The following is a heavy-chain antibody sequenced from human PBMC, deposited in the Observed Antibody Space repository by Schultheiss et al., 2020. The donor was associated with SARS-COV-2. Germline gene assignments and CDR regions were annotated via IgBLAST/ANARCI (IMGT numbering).Heavy chain of an antibody. V-gene: IGHV3-64*04. D-gene: IGHD2-2*01. J-gene: IGHJ4*02. CDR1: GFTFSSYA. Sequence: GGSLRLSCAASGFTFSSYAMHWVRQAPGKGLEYVSAISSNGGSTYYADSVKGRFTISRDNAKNSLYLQMNSLRAEDTAVYYCARGIGYCGSTSCHRRTARPSDYWGQGTLVTVSS. CDR3: ARGIGYCGSTSCHRRTARPSDY. CDR2: ISSNGGST.